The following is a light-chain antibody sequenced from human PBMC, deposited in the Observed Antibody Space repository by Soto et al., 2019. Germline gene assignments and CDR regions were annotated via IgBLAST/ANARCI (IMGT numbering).Light chain of an antibody. CDR3: QQYGTSPRT. CDR2: GAS. J-gene: IGKJ1*01. Sequence: EIVLTQSPGTLSLSPGERATLSCRASQSVSSSYLAWYQQKPGQAPRLLIYGASNRATGIPDRFSGSGSGTDFTLTISRLETEDFAVYDWQQYGTSPRTFGQGTKVEIK. CDR1: QSVSSSY. V-gene: IGKV3-20*01.